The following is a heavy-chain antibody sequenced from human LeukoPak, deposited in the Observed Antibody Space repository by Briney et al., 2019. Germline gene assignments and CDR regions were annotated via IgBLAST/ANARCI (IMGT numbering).Heavy chain of an antibody. D-gene: IGHD1-14*01. CDR1: GFTFRNYP. CDR2: IGDNGAST. Sequence: GGSLRLSCAASGFTFRNYPMTWVRQAPGKGLQWVSAIGDNGASTYYTDSVKDRFTISRDNSKDTLWLQMNSLRAEDTAVYYCTRLSGTSDYWGQGTLVTVSS. CDR3: TRLSGTSDY. V-gene: IGHV3-23*01. J-gene: IGHJ4*02.